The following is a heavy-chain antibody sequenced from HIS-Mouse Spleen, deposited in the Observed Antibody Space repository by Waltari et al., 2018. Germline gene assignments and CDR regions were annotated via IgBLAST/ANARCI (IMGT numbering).Heavy chain of an antibody. D-gene: IGHD3-22*01. CDR3: AREAREYYYDSSGCLDY. J-gene: IGHJ4*02. V-gene: IGHV3-7*01. CDR2: IKQDGSEK. CDR1: GFTFSSYW. Sequence: EVQLVESGGGLVQPGGSLRLSCAASGFTFSSYWMSWVRRAAGKGLEWVANIKQDGSEKYYVDSVKGRFTISRDNAKNSLYLQMNSLRAEDTAVYYCAREAREYYYDSSGCLDYWGQGTLVTVSS.